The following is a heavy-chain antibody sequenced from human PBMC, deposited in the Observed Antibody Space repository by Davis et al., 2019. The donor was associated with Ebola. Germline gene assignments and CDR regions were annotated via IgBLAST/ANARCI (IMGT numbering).Heavy chain of an antibody. CDR1: GFTFSSYS. CDR3: ASHNGGNSEGAFDY. V-gene: IGHV3-48*02. J-gene: IGHJ4*02. CDR2: ISSSSTI. D-gene: IGHD4-23*01. Sequence: PGGSLRLSCAASGFTFSSYSMNWVRQAPGKGLEWVSYISSSSTIYHADSVKGRFTISRDNAKNSLYLQMNSLRDEDTAVYYCASHNGGNSEGAFDYWGQGTLVTVSS.